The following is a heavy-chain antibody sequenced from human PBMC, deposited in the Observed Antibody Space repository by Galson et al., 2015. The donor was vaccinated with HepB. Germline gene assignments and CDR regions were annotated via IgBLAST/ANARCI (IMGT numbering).Heavy chain of an antibody. CDR2: ITSSGRST. V-gene: IGHV3-23*01. D-gene: IGHD1-26*01. J-gene: IGHJ5*02. CDR1: GFTFTSFG. CDR3: ADGLPWELPFGH. Sequence: SLRLSCAASGFTFTSFGMTWVRQTPGKGLEWVSAITSSGRSTHYAGSVKSRFTISRDNSRNTVYLQMNSLRAEDTAVYYCADGLPWELPFGHWGQGTLVTVSS.